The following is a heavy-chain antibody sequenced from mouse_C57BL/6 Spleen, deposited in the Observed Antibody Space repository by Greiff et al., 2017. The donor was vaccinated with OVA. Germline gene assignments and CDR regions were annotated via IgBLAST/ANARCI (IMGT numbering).Heavy chain of an antibody. CDR2: IDPETGGT. J-gene: IGHJ4*01. Sequence: QVQLQQSGAELVRPGASVTLSCKASGYTFPDYEMHWVKQTPVHGLEWIGAIDPETGGTAYNQKFKGNAILTAAKSSSTADMELRSLTAEDAAVYYCTKGGSYAMDYWGQGTSVTVSS. V-gene: IGHV1-15*01. CDR3: TKGGSYAMDY. CDR1: GYTFPDYE.